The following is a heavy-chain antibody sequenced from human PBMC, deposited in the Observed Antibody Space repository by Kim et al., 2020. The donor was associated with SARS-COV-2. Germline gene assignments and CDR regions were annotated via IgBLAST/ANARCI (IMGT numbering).Heavy chain of an antibody. D-gene: IGHD6-19*01. J-gene: IGHJ2*01. CDR1: GFTFGDYA. Sequence: GGSLRLSCTLSGFTFGDYAMSWFRQAPGKGLEWVGFIRSKDFGVTTEYAASVEGRFIISRNDSKSIAYLQMNSLRTEDTAWYYCTRARSSGWPYWIFDF. CDR2: IRSKDFGVTT. CDR3: TRARSSGWPYWIFDF. V-gene: IGHV3-49*03.